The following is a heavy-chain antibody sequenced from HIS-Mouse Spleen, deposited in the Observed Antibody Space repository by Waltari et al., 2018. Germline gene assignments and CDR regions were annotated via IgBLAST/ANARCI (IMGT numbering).Heavy chain of an antibody. CDR3: AKPLSRRDARPEYYYYYYGMDV. CDR1: SYG. Sequence: SYGMHWVRQAPGKGLEWVAVIWYDGSNKYYADSVKGRFTISRDNSKNTLYLQMNSLRAEDTAVYYCAKPLSRRDARPEYYYYYYGMDVWGQGTTVTVSS. V-gene: IGHV3-33*06. D-gene: IGHD6-6*01. J-gene: IGHJ6*02. CDR2: IWYDGSNK.